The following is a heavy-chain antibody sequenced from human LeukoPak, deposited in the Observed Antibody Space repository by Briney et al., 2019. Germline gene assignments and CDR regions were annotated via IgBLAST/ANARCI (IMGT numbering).Heavy chain of an antibody. CDR2: ISAYNGNT. D-gene: IGHD3-16*02. V-gene: IGHV1-18*04. CDR1: GYTFTSYG. Sequence: GASVTVSCKASGYTFTSYGMSWVRQAPGQGLEWMGWISAYNGNTSYAQKLQGRVTMTTDTSTSTAYMELRSLRSDDTAVYYCARGLRLGELSFDFDYWGQGTLVTVSS. CDR3: ARGLRLGELSFDFDY. J-gene: IGHJ4*02.